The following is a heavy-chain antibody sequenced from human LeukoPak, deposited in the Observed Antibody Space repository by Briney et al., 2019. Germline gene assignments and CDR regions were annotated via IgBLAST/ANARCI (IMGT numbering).Heavy chain of an antibody. J-gene: IGHJ4*02. CDR3: ARDGGGGLDY. V-gene: IGHV3-53*01. Sequence: PGGSLRLSCAASGFTVSTNHVSWVRLAPGKGLEWVSIIYTAGSTFYADSVKGRFTISRDISRNTLFLQMNSLIAEDTAVYYCARDGGGGLDYWGQGTLVTVSS. D-gene: IGHD2-15*01. CDR2: IYTAGST. CDR1: GFTVSTNH.